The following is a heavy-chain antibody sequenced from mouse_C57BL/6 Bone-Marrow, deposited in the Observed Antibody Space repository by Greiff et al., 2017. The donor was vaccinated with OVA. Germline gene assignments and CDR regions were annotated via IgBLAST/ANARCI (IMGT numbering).Heavy chain of an antibody. CDR2: IRNKANGYTT. D-gene: IGHD1-1*01. V-gene: IGHV7-3*01. CDR3: ARYYGSSLYWYFDV. J-gene: IGHJ1*03. Sequence: EVKVVESGGGLVQPGGSLSLSCAASGFTFTDYYMSWVRQPPGKALEWLGFIRNKANGYTTEYSASVKGRFTISRDNSQSILYLLMNALRAEDSATYYCARYYGSSLYWYFDVWGTGTTVTVSS. CDR1: GFTFTDYY.